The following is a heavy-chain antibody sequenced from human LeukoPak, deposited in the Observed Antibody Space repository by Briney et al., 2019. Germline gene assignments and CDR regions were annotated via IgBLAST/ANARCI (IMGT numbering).Heavy chain of an antibody. CDR2: IIPIFGTA. V-gene: IGHV1-69*06. D-gene: IGHD2-2*01. J-gene: IGHJ4*02. CDR3: ARLKGYCSSTSCYEVFDC. Sequence: ASVKVSCKASGGTFSSYAISWARQAPGQGLEWMGGIIPIFGTANYAQKFQGRVTITADKSTSTAYMELSSLRSEDTAVYYCARLKGYCSSTSCYEVFDCWGQGTLVTVSS. CDR1: GGTFSSYA.